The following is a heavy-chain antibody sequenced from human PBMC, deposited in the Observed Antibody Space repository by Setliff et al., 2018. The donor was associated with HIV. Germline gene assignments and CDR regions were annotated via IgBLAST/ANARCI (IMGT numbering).Heavy chain of an antibody. V-gene: IGHV3-7*01. CDR2: IKGDGSET. CDR1: GFTFSSHW. Sequence: GESLKISCAVSGFTFSSHWMVWVRQAPGKRPEWVANIKGDGSETYYVDSVKGRFTISRDNAKNSLYLQMDSLRVEDTAVYYCARPFDQWGQGALVTVSS. J-gene: IGHJ4*02. CDR3: ARPFDQ.